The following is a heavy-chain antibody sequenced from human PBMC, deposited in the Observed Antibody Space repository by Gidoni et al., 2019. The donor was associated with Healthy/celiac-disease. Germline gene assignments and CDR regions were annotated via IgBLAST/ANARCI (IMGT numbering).Heavy chain of an antibody. V-gene: IGHV3-53*01. D-gene: IGHD1-26*01. CDR2: IYSGGST. CDR3: ARWELLGYFDY. Sequence: EVQLVESGGGWIQPGGSLRLSCAASGFTVSSNYMSWVRQAQGKGLEWVSFIYSGGSTYYADSVKGRFTISRDTSKITLYLQMNSLRAEDTAVYYCARWELLGYFDYWGQGTLVTVSS. CDR1: GFTVSSNY. J-gene: IGHJ4*02.